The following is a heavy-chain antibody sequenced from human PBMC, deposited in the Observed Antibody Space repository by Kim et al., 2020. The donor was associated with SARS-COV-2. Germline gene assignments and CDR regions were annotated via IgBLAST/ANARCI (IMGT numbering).Heavy chain of an antibody. D-gene: IGHD3-10*01. CDR3: AKDGNLLTVVRGAADY. Sequence: GRVTISRDNSKSTLYLQMNSLRAEDTAVYSCAKDGNLLTVVRGAADYWGQGTLVTVSS. V-gene: IGHV3-23*01. J-gene: IGHJ4*02.